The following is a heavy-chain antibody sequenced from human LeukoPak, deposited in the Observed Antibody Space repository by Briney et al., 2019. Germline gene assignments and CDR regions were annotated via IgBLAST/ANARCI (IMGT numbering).Heavy chain of an antibody. J-gene: IGHJ5*01. D-gene: IGHD2-2*01. CDR2: ISPYNHNT. Sequence: ASVKVSCKASGYTFTNYGVSWVRQAPGQGLEWMGWISPYNHNTNYAQNLQGRVTMTTETSTSTAYMELRSLRPDDTAVYYCARDHSSSGGCYYDNWFDFWGQGTLVTVSS. CDR1: GYTFTNYG. CDR3: ARDHSSSGGCYYDNWFDF. V-gene: IGHV1-18*01.